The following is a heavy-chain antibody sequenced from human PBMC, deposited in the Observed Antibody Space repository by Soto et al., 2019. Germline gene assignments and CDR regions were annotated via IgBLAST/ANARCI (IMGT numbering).Heavy chain of an antibody. D-gene: IGHD2-15*01. J-gene: IGHJ4*02. CDR1: GFTFSSYS. CDR3: ARGIPVFMCSGGSCPIDY. Sequence: EVQLVEAGGGLVQPGGSLSLSCAASGFTFSSYSMNCVRQAPGKGLEWVSYISSSSSTIYYADSVKGRFTISRDNAKNSLYLQMNSLRDEDTAVYYCARGIPVFMCSGGSCPIDYWGQGTLVTVSS. V-gene: IGHV3-48*02. CDR2: ISSSSSTI.